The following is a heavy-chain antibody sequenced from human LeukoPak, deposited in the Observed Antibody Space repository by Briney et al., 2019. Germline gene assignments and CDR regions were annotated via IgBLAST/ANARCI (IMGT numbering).Heavy chain of an antibody. CDR1: GFTFSNYT. Sequence: PGGSLRLSCAASGFTFSNYTMNWVRQAPGKGLEWVSSISSRSSYIYYADSVKGRFTISRDNAKNSLYLQMNSLRAEDTAAYYCAREDGYNQRGDAFDIWGQGTMVTVSS. D-gene: IGHD5-24*01. CDR3: AREDGYNQRGDAFDI. CDR2: ISSRSSYI. J-gene: IGHJ3*02. V-gene: IGHV3-21*01.